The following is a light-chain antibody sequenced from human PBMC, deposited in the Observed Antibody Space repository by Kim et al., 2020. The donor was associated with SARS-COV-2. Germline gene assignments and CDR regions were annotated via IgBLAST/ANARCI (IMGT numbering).Light chain of an antibody. CDR1: RRGRCE. Sequence: GKPDKVLRGGYRRGRCEVHEYRQRSGKAPLMVMSYVSDRPSGTPERFSGSNSGDTATLRMSRVEAGDEGDYYCQVWDSSSGHLMFFGGGTQLTVL. J-gene: IGLJ2*01. V-gene: IGLV3-21*04. CDR3: QVWDSSSGHLMF. CDR2: YVS.